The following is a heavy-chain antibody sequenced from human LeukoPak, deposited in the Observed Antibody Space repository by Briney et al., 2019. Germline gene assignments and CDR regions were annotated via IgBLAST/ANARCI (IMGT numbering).Heavy chain of an antibody. Sequence: PSETLSLTCAVYGGSFSGYYWSWIRQPPGKGLEWIGEINHSGSTNYNPSLKSRVTISVDTSKNQFSLKLSSVTAADTAVYYCARGPIVATIKRPFDYWGQGTLVTVSS. D-gene: IGHD5-12*01. CDR2: INHSGST. V-gene: IGHV4-34*01. CDR1: GGSFSGYY. J-gene: IGHJ4*02. CDR3: ARGPIVATIKRPFDY.